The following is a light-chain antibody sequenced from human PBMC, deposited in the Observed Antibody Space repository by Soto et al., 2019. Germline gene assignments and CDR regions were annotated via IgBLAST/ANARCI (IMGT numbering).Light chain of an antibody. J-gene: IGKJ2*01. Sequence: AIQMTQSPSSLSASVGDRVTITCRASQGIRNDLGWYQQKPGKAPQLLIYAASSLETGVPSRFSGSGSGTDFTLAISSLQHEDFAAYYCLQYYIYTPPFGQGTKVDIK. CDR1: QGIRND. CDR2: AAS. V-gene: IGKV1-6*01. CDR3: LQYYIYTPP.